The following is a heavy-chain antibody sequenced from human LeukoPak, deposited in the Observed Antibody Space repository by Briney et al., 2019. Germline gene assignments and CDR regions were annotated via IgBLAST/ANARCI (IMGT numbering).Heavy chain of an antibody. CDR1: TDSISKSLYH. CDR3: ASVKLGYYYDTNGYFDS. CDR2: IYYQGNT. Sequence: PSETLSLTCTVFTDSISKSLYHWAWVRQPPGKGLEWIAEIYYQGNTYYNPSLSGRVTISVDTSKNQFSLQLNAVTAADTALYFCASVKLGYYYDTNGYFDSWGQGIPVTVSS. J-gene: IGHJ4*02. V-gene: IGHV4-39*07. D-gene: IGHD3-22*01.